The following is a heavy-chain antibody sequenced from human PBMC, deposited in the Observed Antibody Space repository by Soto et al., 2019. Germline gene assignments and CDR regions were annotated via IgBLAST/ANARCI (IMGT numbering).Heavy chain of an antibody. V-gene: IGHV4-30-2*01. CDR2: IYHSGST. J-gene: IGHJ5*02. Sequence: SETLSLTCAVSGGPXRSGVNPGSGIRQPPGKGLEWIGYIYHSGSTYYNPSLKSRVTISVDRSKNQFSLKLSSVTAADTAVYYCARVPDRWGQGTLVTVSS. CDR3: ARVPDR. CDR1: GGPXRSGVNP. D-gene: IGHD2-2*01.